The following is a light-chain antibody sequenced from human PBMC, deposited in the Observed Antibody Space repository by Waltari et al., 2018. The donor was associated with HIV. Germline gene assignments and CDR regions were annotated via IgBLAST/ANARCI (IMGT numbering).Light chain of an antibody. CDR2: EVS. CDR3: SSYSSTTTVGL. V-gene: IGLV2-14*01. J-gene: IGLJ2*01. Sequence: QSALTQPASVSGSPGQSITISCTGTTSHVGIHNYSSCYQQHPDNVPKLIIYEVSTRPSGVSTRFSGSKSGNTDSLTISGLQAEDEANYYCSSYSSTTTVGLFGGGTKLTVL. CDR1: TSHVGIHNY.